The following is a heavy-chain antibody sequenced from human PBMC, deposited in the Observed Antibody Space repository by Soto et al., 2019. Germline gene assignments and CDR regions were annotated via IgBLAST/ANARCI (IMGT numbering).Heavy chain of an antibody. CDR3: ARSPTRGWLAIYYYYGMDV. V-gene: IGHV1-69*01. D-gene: IGHD6-19*01. CDR1: GYNFTGLY. CDR2: IIPIFGTA. Sequence: SLKVSCKASGYNFTGLYMHWVGQAPGQRLEWMGGIIPIFGTANYAQKFQGRVTITADESTSTAYMELSSLRSEDTAVYYCARSPTRGWLAIYYYYGMDVWGQGTTVTVSS. J-gene: IGHJ6*02.